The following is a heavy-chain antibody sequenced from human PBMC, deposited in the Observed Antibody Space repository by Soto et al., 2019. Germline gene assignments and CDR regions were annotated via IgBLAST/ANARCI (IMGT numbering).Heavy chain of an antibody. CDR1: GYTFSNYG. V-gene: IGHV1-18*04. CDR2: ISGYNGLT. CDR3: ARDEGIRGFDS. D-gene: IGHD3-10*01. Sequence: ASVKVSFKASGYTFSNYGISWLRQAPGQGLEWMGWISGYNGLTAYAQNVQGRVTMTIDTPTTTVFMEMTGLRSNDTAVYYCARDEGIRGFDSWGQGTLVTVSS. J-gene: IGHJ4*02.